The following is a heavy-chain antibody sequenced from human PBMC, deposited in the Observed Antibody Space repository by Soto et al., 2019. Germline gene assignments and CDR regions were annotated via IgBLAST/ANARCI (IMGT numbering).Heavy chain of an antibody. V-gene: IGHV3-30*01. J-gene: IGHJ4*02. Sequence: ESGGGVVQPGRSLRLSCAASGFIIPCCAIHWIRQSPGKGVEWVAVIGADGTHKYYGDSVQGRFTISRDTSQNMVFLQMDSLTAEDTALYYCARDVRVGEPDYFDDWGQGTLVSVSS. CDR1: GFIIPCCA. D-gene: IGHD1-26*01. CDR3: ARDVRVGEPDYFDD. CDR2: IGADGTHK.